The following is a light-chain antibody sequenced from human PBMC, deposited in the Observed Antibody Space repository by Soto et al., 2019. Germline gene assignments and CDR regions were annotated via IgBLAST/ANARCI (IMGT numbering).Light chain of an antibody. CDR2: GAS. Sequence: EIVLTQSPSPLSLSPGERATLSCRASQSVSNNYLAWYQQKPGKAPRLLIYGASNRATGIPDRLSGSGSGADFTLTIRRLEPEDSAVYYCQQYGSSGTFGQGTKVEI. J-gene: IGKJ1*01. CDR1: QSVSNNY. V-gene: IGKV3-20*01. CDR3: QQYGSSGT.